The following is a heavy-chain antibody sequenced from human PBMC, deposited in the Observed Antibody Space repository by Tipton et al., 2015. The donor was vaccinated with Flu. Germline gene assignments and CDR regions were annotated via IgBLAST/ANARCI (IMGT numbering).Heavy chain of an antibody. D-gene: IGHD3-3*01. Sequence: TLSLTCTVSGDSISSGTHYWSWIRQPAGKGLEWIGRIYTSGSTNYNPSLKTRVTISVDTSKNQFSLKLSSVTAADTAVYYCARLTIFGVVIIGNYYYYMDVWGKGTTVTVSS. CDR2: IYTSGST. V-gene: IGHV4-61*02. J-gene: IGHJ6*03. CDR3: ARLTIFGVVIIGNYYYYMDV. CDR1: GDSISSGTHY.